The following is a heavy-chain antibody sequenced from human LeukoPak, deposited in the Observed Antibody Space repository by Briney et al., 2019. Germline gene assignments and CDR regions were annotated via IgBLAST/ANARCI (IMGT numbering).Heavy chain of an antibody. D-gene: IGHD4-17*01. CDR3: ARDRVYGDAPEDYYYYYGMDV. CDR2: ISYDGSSK. CDR1: GFTFSNYG. V-gene: IGHV3-30*03. J-gene: IGHJ6*02. Sequence: GGSLRLSCAASGFTFSNYGMHWVRQAPGKGLEWVAVISYDGSSKYYADSVKGRFTISRDNSKNTLYLQMNSLGAEDTAVYYCARDRVYGDAPEDYYYYYGMDVWGQGTTVTVSS.